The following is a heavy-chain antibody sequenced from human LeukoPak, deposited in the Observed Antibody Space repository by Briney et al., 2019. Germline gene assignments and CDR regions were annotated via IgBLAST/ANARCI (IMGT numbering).Heavy chain of an antibody. CDR1: GFTFSGHW. Sequence: TGGSLRLSCAASGFTFSGHWMSWVRQAPGKGLEWVANINQGGSDKYYVDSVKGRFTISRDNANNLLYLQVNSLRGEDTAVYYCTRDRSRAEDDWGQGTLVTVSS. V-gene: IGHV3-7*01. D-gene: IGHD1-14*01. CDR3: TRDRSRAEDD. J-gene: IGHJ4*02. CDR2: INQGGSDK.